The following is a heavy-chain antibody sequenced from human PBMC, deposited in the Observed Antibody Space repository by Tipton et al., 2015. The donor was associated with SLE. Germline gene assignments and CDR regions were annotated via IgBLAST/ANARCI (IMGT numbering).Heavy chain of an antibody. CDR3: ARDRRGWYFDL. V-gene: IGHV4-4*02. CDR1: GGSIRSSNW. Sequence: TLSLTCAVSGGSIRSSNWWSWVRQPPGKGLEWIGEIHHSGSTNSNPSLKSRVTISVDKSKNQFSLKLSSGTAADTAVYYCARDRRGWYFDLWGRGTLVTGSS. J-gene: IGHJ2*01. D-gene: IGHD3-10*01. CDR2: IHHSGST.